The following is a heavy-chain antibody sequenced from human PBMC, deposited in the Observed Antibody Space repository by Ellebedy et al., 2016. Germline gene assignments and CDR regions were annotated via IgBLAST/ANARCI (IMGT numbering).Heavy chain of an antibody. CDR3: AHMSTNREVDY. CDR2: IYGNDDK. CDR1: GFSLDTSAVV. J-gene: IGHJ4*01. V-gene: IGHV2-5*01. D-gene: IGHD1-14*01. Sequence: SGPTLVKPAQTLTLTCTFSGFSLDTSAVVVGWIRQPPGKALEWISFIYGNDDKRSRPSLRSRLTITKDTSKNQVVLTMTNMDPVDPGTYFCAHMSTNREVDYWGHGILVTVSS.